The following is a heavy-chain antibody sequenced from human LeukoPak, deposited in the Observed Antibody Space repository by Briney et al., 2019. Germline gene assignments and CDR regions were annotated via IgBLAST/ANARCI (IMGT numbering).Heavy chain of an antibody. D-gene: IGHD6-13*01. J-gene: IGHJ4*02. CDR1: GFTFSTSS. V-gene: IGHV3-21*01. CDR3: RRNRRSIAAAGTGDY. CDR2: ISSYSTYM. Sequence: GGSLRLSCAASGFTFSTSSMNWVRQAPGKGLEWVSSISSYSTYMYYGGSVRGRFTISRDNANNSLYLQMNSLTAEDTAVYYCRRNRRSIAAAGTGDYWGQGTLVTVSS.